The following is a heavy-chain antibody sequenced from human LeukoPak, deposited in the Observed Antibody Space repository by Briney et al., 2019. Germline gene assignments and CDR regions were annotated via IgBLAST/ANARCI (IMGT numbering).Heavy chain of an antibody. V-gene: IGHV4-39*01. CDR2: IYYSGST. D-gene: IGHD3-10*01. J-gene: IGHJ4*02. CDR1: GGSLSSSSYY. Sequence: SETLSLTCTVSGGSLSSSSYYWGWIRQPPGKGLEWIGSIYYSGSTYYNPSLKSRVTISVDTSKNQFSLKLSSVTAADTAVYYCARQVGFGEPIDYWGQGTLVTVSS. CDR3: ARQVGFGEPIDY.